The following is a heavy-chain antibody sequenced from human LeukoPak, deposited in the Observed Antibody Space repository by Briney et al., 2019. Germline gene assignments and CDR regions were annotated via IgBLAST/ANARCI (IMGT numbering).Heavy chain of an antibody. J-gene: IGHJ3*02. CDR3: ARGDDFWSGYYKRDAFDI. CDR1: GYTFTGYY. V-gene: IGHV1-8*02. Sequence: GASVKVSCKASGYTFTGYYMHWVRQATGQGLEWMGWMNPNSGNTGYAQKFQGRVTMTRNTSISTAYMELSSLRSEDTAVYYCARGDDFWSGYYKRDAFDIWGQGTMVTVSS. CDR2: MNPNSGNT. D-gene: IGHD3-3*01.